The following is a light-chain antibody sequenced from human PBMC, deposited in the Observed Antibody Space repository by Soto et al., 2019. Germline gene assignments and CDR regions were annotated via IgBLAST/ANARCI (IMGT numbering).Light chain of an antibody. CDR2: GAS. Sequence: EVVMTQSPDTLSVSPGERVTLSCRASQSINAHLAWYQQKPSKPPRLLIHGASTRTTGIPAKLSGSGFGTEFILTMSSLQSEDFAVYYCQQYNTWLWTFGQGTKVEIQ. CDR1: QSINAH. V-gene: IGKV3-15*01. J-gene: IGKJ1*01. CDR3: QQYNTWLWT.